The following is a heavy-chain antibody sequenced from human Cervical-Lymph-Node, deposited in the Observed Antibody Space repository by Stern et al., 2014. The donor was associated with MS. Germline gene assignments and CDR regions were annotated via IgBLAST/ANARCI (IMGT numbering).Heavy chain of an antibody. CDR3: ARDLAGGGLDY. J-gene: IGHJ4*02. CDR2: ISTNGDRT. Sequence: EVRLVESGGGLVQPGGSLRLSCAASGFTFSSYAMHWVRQAPGKGLEYVSVISTNGDRTHYANSVKGRFTISRDNSKNTLYLQMGSLRAEDMAVYYCARDLAGGGLDYWGQGTLVTVSS. D-gene: IGHD3-16*01. CDR1: GFTFSSYA. V-gene: IGHV3-64*01.